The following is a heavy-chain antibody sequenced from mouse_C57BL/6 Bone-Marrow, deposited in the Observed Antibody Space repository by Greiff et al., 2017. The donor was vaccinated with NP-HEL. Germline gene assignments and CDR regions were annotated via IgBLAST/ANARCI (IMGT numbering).Heavy chain of an antibody. CDR2: IYPSDSET. V-gene: IGHV1-61*01. CDR1: GYTFTSYW. J-gene: IGHJ1*03. Sequence: QVQLQQPGAELVRPGSSVKLSCKASGYTFTSYWMDWVKQRPGQGLEWIGNIYPSDSETHYNQKFKDKATLTVDKSSSTAYMQLSGLTSEDSAVYYWARGELDAGYWYFDVWGTGTTVTVSS. CDR3: ARGELDAGYWYFDV.